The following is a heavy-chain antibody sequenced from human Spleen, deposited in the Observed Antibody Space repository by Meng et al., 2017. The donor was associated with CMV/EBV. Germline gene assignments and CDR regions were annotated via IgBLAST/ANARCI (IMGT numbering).Heavy chain of an antibody. J-gene: IGHJ4*02. CDR3: ARDGGDDFWSGYYIASGFDY. Sequence: SETLSLTCTVSGGSISSYYWGWIRQPPGKGLEWIGSIYYSGSTYYNPSLKSRVTISVDTSKNQFSLKLSSVTAADTAVYYCARDGGDDFWSGYYIASGFDYWGQGMLVTVSS. CDR1: GGSISSYY. CDR2: IYYSGST. D-gene: IGHD3-3*01. V-gene: IGHV4-39*07.